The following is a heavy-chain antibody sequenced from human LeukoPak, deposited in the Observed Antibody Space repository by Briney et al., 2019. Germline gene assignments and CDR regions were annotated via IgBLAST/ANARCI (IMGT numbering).Heavy chain of an antibody. D-gene: IGHD3-16*02. CDR2: INPSGGST. V-gene: IGHV1-46*01. Sequence: ASVKVSCKASGYTFTSYYMHWVRQAPGQGLKWMGIINPSGGSTSYAQKFQGRVTMTRDTSTSTVYMELSSLRSEDTAVYYCARDLRVVESMITFGGVIAHWGQGTLVTVSS. CDR3: ARDLRVVESMITFGGVIAH. J-gene: IGHJ4*02. CDR1: GYTFTSYY.